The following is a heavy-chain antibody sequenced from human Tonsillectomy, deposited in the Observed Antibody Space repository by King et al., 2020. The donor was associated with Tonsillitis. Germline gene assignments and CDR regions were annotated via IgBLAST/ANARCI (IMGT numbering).Heavy chain of an antibody. CDR1: GFAFTNTG. CDR3: AKDSGVVAVAGEFDY. J-gene: IGHJ4*02. D-gene: IGHD6-19*01. CDR2: ISFDGSDK. Sequence: QLVQSGGGVVQPGRSLRLSCVASGFAFTNTGMHWVRQAPGKGLEWVAVISFDGSDKFYADSVEGRFTVSRDNSENTLYLHMNSLRPEDTAVYYCAKDSGVVAVAGEFDYGGQGTLVTVSS. V-gene: IGHV3-30*18.